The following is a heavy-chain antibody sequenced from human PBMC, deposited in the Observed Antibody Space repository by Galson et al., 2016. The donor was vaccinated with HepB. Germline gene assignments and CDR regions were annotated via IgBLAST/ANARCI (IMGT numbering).Heavy chain of an antibody. CDR1: GFTFSLYG. CDR3: ARGLDATLGGGWHYGMDV. J-gene: IGHJ6*02. CDR2: IRPDGSQE. D-gene: IGHD5-18*01. Sequence: SLRLSCAVSGFTFSLYGMNWVRQAPGKGLEWVANIRPDGSQEHYVDSVTGRFTISRDNAKKSLFLQMNILRAEDTAVYYCARGLDATLGGGWHYGMDVWGQGTTVTVSS. V-gene: IGHV3-7*01.